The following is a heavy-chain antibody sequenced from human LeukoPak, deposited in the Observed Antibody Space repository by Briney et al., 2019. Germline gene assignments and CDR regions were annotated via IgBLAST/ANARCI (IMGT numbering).Heavy chain of an antibody. D-gene: IGHD5-18*01. Sequence: GGSLRLSCAASGFTFSSYWMSWVRQAPRKGLEWVANIKQDGSEKYYVDSVKGRFTISRDNAKNSLYLQMNSLRAEDTAVYYCASGDTAMVSYYFDYWGQGTLVTVSS. CDR2: IKQDGSEK. CDR1: GFTFSSYW. V-gene: IGHV3-7*01. J-gene: IGHJ4*02. CDR3: ASGDTAMVSYYFDY.